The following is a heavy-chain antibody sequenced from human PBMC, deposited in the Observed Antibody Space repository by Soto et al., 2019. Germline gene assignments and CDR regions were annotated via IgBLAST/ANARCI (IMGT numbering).Heavy chain of an antibody. Sequence: ASVKVSCKASGYTFTSYYMHWVRQAPGQGLEWMGIINPSGGSTSYAQKFQGRVTMTRDTSTSTGYMELSSLRSEDTAVYYCARDHRRLRYFDWLYYYFGMDVWGQGTTVTVSS. J-gene: IGHJ6*02. CDR2: INPSGGST. V-gene: IGHV1-46*01. D-gene: IGHD3-9*01. CDR1: GYTFTSYY. CDR3: ARDHRRLRYFDWLYYYFGMDV.